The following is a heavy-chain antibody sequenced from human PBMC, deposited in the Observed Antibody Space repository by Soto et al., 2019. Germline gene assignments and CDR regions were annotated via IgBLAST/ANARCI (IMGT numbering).Heavy chain of an antibody. D-gene: IGHD2-15*01. J-gene: IGHJ4*02. CDR1: GGSISGYY. V-gene: IGHV4-59*01. CDR2: IHYTGST. Sequence: SETLSLTCTVSGGSISGYYWSWIRQPPGKGLEWIGYIHYTGSTNYNPSLKSRGTISLDTSKNQFSLRLSSVTAADTAVYYCAREHCSGDSCYSWGFDYWGQGTLVTVSS. CDR3: AREHCSGDSCYSWGFDY.